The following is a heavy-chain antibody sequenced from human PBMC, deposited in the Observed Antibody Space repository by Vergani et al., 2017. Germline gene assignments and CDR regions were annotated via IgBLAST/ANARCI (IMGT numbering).Heavy chain of an antibody. D-gene: IGHD2-2*01. CDR2: INTNGDYT. Sequence: EVQLLESGGDLVQPGGSLRLSCAASGFSFTTYAMSWVRQAPGKGLEWVSTINTNGDYTRYGDSVKGRFTISRDNSKSTLYLQMNSMRAEDTAVYYCRGDDIVVVPAAKEDYWGQGTLVTVSS. J-gene: IGHJ4*02. CDR1: GFSFTTYA. V-gene: IGHV3-23*01. CDR3: RGDDIVVVPAAKEDY.